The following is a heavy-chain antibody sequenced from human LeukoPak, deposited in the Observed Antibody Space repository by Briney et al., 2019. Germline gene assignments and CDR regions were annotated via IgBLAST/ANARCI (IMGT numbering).Heavy chain of an antibody. CDR2: INWNGGST. J-gene: IGHJ4*02. CDR3: ARSLYGSGSPFYY. CDR1: GFTVSSNY. V-gene: IGHV3-20*04. Sequence: GGSPRLSCAASGFTVSSNYMSWVRQAPGKGLEWVSGINWNGGSTGYADSVKGRFTISRDNAKNSLYLQMNSLRAEDTALYYCARSLYGSGSPFYYWGQGTLVTVSS. D-gene: IGHD3-10*01.